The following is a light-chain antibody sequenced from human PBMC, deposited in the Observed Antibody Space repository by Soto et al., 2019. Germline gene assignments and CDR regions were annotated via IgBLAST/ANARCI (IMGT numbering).Light chain of an antibody. CDR1: RGIASS. CDR2: AAS. J-gene: IGKJ2*01. V-gene: IGKV1-9*01. CDR3: QHLHTYPYT. Sequence: IQLTQSPSSLSASVGDRVTITCRASRGIASSLAWYQQKPGKAPKLLIYAASTLQSGVPSRFSGSGSGTDFTRTITRLQPEDFATYYCQHLHTYPYTFGQGTKLEIK.